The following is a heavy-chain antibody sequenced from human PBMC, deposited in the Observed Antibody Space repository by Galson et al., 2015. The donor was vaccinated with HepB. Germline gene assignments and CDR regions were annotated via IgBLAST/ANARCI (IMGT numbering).Heavy chain of an antibody. Sequence: SLRLSCAASGFTFSTSWMSWVRQAPGNGLGWVATITHDGTQKYYIDSVKDRFTISRDNARISLYLQMNSLRVEDTAVYYWVRGGGNWTPWGQGTLVTVSS. V-gene: IGHV3-7*04. J-gene: IGHJ5*02. CDR3: VRGGGNWTP. D-gene: IGHD3/OR15-3a*01. CDR1: GFTFSTSW. CDR2: ITHDGTQK.